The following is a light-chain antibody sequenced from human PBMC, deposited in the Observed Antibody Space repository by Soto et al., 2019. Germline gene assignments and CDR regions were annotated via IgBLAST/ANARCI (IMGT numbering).Light chain of an antibody. J-gene: IGKJ1*01. V-gene: IGKV1-39*01. Sequence: DIQMTQSPSSLSASVGDRVTISCRASQSISNFLNWYQQKPGKAPKLLIYAASSLQSGVPSRFSGSGSGTDFTLTINSLQPEDFATYYCQQSYTTWTFGQGTKVDIK. CDR2: AAS. CDR1: QSISNF. CDR3: QQSYTTWT.